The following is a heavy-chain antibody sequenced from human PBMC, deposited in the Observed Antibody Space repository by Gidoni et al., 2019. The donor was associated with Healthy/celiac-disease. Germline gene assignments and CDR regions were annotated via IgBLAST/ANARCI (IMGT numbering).Heavy chain of an antibody. CDR2: ISSSSSYI. J-gene: IGHJ4*02. CDR3: AREEPGYGSGSDY. V-gene: IGHV3-21*01. Sequence: EVQLVESGGGLVKPGGALRRSCAASACTFSSYSMNWVRQAPGKGLEWVSSISSSSSYIYYADSVKGRFTISRDNAKNSLYLQMNSLRAEDTAVYYCAREEPGYGSGSDYWGQGTLVTVSS. CDR1: ACTFSSYS. D-gene: IGHD3-10*01.